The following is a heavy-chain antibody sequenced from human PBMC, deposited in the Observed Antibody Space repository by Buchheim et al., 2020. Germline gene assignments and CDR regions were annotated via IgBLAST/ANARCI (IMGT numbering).Heavy chain of an antibody. J-gene: IGHJ5*02. CDR2: IYYSGST. CDR1: GGSISSYY. V-gene: IGHV4-59*12. Sequence: QVQLQESGPGLVKPSETLSLTCTVSGGSISSYYWSWIRQPPGKGLEWIGYIYYSGSTNYNPSLKSRVTISVDTSKNQFSLKLSSVTAADTAVYYCARDLRYSSSSAGFFNWFDPWGQGTL. CDR3: ARDLRYSSSSAGFFNWFDP. D-gene: IGHD6-6*01.